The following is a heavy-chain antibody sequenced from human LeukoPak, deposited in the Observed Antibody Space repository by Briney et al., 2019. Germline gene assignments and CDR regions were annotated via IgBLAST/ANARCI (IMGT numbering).Heavy chain of an antibody. V-gene: IGHV4-38-2*02. Sequence: SETLSLTCIISGYTISSGYQWGWIRQPPGKGLEWIGNIYYSGSTYYNPSLKGRLTMSVDRSNNLFSLNLNSVTAADTAVYYCARRAGAYSHPYDYWGQGTLVTVSS. CDR2: IYYSGST. D-gene: IGHD4/OR15-4a*01. J-gene: IGHJ4*02. CDR1: GYTISSGYQ. CDR3: ARRAGAYSHPYDY.